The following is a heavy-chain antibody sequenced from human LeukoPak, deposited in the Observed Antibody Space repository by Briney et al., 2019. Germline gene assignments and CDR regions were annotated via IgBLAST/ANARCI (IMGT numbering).Heavy chain of an antibody. CDR1: GYTFTSYD. CDR3: AVLEYSSSSDAFDI. CDR2: MNPNSGNT. Sequence: ASVKVSCKASGYTFTSYDINWVRQATGQGLEWMGWMNPNSGNTGYAQKFQGRVTMTRNTSISTAYMELSSLRSGDTAVYYCAVLEYSSSSDAFDIWGQGTMVTVSS. J-gene: IGHJ3*02. D-gene: IGHD6-6*01. V-gene: IGHV1-8*01.